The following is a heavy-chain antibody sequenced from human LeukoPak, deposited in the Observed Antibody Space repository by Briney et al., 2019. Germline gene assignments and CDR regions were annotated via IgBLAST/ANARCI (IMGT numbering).Heavy chain of an antibody. CDR1: GGSISSGYF. D-gene: IGHD2-21*01. CDR3: ARHYSSVVALNWFDP. CDR2: IYNSGST. V-gene: IGHV4-38-2*02. Sequence: PSETLSLTCTVSGGSISSGYFWGWIRQPPGKGLEWIGTIYNSGSTYYNASLESRVTISVDKSKNQFSLKLTSVTAADTAVYYCARHYSSVVALNWFDPWGQGTLVTVSS. J-gene: IGHJ5*02.